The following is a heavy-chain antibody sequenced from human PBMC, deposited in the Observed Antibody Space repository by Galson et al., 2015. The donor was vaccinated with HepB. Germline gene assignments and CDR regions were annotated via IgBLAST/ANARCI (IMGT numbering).Heavy chain of an antibody. CDR3: AREGYHKPPPKNWFDP. CDR1: GDSVSSNSAA. CDR2: TYYRSKWYN. D-gene: IGHD1-14*01. J-gene: IGHJ5*02. Sequence: CAISGDSVSSNSAAWNWIRQSPSRGLEWLGRTYYRSKWYNDHAVSVKSRITINPDTSKNQFSLQLNSVTPEDTAVYYCAREGYHKPPPKNWFDPWGQGTLVTVSS. V-gene: IGHV6-1*01.